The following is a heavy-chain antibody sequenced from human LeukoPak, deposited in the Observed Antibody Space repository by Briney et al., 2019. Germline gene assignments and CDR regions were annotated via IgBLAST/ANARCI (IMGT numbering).Heavy chain of an antibody. Sequence: ASVKVSCKASGYTFTSYGISWVRQAPGQGLEWMGWISAYNGNTNYAQKLQGRVAMTTDTSTSTAYMELRSLRSDDTAVYYCARDLDNIAAAFVDYWAREPWSPSPQ. CDR1: GYTFTSYG. J-gene: IGHJ4*02. V-gene: IGHV1-18*01. CDR2: ISAYNGNT. D-gene: IGHD6-13*01. CDR3: ARDLDNIAAAFVDY.